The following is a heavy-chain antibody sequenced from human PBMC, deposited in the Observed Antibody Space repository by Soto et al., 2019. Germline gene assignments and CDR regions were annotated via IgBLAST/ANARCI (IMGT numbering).Heavy chain of an antibody. D-gene: IGHD6-19*01. CDR1: GYTFTSYV. CDR3: ARVLATVAGAYGMDV. CDR2: ISAYNGNT. Sequence: QVQLVQSGAEVKKPGASVKASCRASGYTFTSYVISGVRQAPGQGLEWMGWISAYNGNTNFAQKLQGRATMTTYTSTRKTYMELRSLRTDGTAVYDCARVLATVAGAYGMDVWGQGTTVTVSS. V-gene: IGHV1-18*01. J-gene: IGHJ6*02.